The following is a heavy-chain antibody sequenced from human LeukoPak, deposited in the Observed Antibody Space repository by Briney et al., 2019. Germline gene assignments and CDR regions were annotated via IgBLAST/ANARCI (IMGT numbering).Heavy chain of an antibody. D-gene: IGHD6-19*01. CDR1: GYTFTSYH. CDR2: IGTYNGVT. J-gene: IGHJ4*02. Sequence: WASVKVSCKASGYTFTSYHITWVRQAPGQGLEWMGWIGTYNGVTNYAQKFQGRVTMTTDTSTTTAYMELRSLRSDDTAVYYCARCRSGWYFDYWGQGTLVTVSS. V-gene: IGHV1-18*01. CDR3: ARCRSGWYFDY.